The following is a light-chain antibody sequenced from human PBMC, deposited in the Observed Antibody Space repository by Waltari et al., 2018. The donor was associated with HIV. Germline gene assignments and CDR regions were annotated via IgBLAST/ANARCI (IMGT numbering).Light chain of an antibody. Sequence: DIAMIQSPDSLAVSPGEPSSIHCRSSQSLLHNNGHNYLDWYIQRPGQAPQLLIYLASRRASGVPDRIAGSGSGTDFILKISRVEPEDVGVYYCMHGQQTPVFGQGTQVEV. J-gene: IGKJ1*01. CDR3: MHGQQTPV. V-gene: IGKV2-28*01. CDR2: LAS. CDR1: QSLLHNNGHNY.